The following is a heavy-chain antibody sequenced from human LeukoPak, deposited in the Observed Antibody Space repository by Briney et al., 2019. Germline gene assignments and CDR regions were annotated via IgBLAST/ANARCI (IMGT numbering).Heavy chain of an antibody. Sequence: GASVTVSYKASGGTFSSYAVSWVRQAPGQGLEWMGGIVPLFGTASYAQNFQGRLTITTDDSASTAYMELSSLRSEDTAVYYCAREGGIATATTWCFDPWGQGTLATVSS. CDR2: IVPLFGTA. CDR1: GGTFSSYA. J-gene: IGHJ5*02. CDR3: AREGGIATATTWCFDP. V-gene: IGHV1-69*05. D-gene: IGHD1-1*01.